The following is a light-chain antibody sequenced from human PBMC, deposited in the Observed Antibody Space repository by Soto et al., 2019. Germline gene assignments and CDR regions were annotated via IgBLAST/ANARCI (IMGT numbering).Light chain of an antibody. CDR3: SSYAGSNNVV. CDR2: EVS. V-gene: IGLV2-8*01. J-gene: IGLJ2*01. Sequence: QSVLTQPPSASGSPGQSVTISCTGTSSDVGGYNYVSWYQHHPGKAPKFMIYEVSKRPSGVPDRFSGSKSGNTASLTVSGLQAEDEADYYCSSYAGSNNVVFGGGTKLTVL. CDR1: SSDVGGYNY.